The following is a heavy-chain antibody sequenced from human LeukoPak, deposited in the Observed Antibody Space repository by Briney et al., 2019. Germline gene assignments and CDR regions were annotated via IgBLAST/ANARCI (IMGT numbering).Heavy chain of an antibody. CDR2: MSGRGDST. Sequence: GGSLRLSCKASGFSFSDFAMAWVRQAPGKGLEWVSTMSGRGDSTYYADSVKGRFTVSRDNSDNTLYLHMNSLRAEDTAVYFCANPDSSGFYFSMRFDFWGQGTLVTVSS. V-gene: IGHV3-23*01. D-gene: IGHD3-22*01. CDR1: GFSFSDFA. CDR3: ANPDSSGFYFSMRFDF. J-gene: IGHJ4*02.